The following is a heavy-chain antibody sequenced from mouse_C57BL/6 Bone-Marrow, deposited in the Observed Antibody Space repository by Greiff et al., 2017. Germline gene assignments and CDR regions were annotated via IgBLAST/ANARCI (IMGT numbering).Heavy chain of an antibody. D-gene: IGHD4-1*01. J-gene: IGHJ1*03. Sequence: EVQLMESGPELVKPGASVKIPCKASGYTFTDYNMDWVKQSHGKSLEWIGDINPNNGGTIYNQKFKGKATLTVDKSSSTAYMELRSLTSEDTAVYYCAREGLGRWYFDVWGTGTTVTVSS. V-gene: IGHV1-18*01. CDR3: AREGLGRWYFDV. CDR1: GYTFTDYN. CDR2: INPNNGGT.